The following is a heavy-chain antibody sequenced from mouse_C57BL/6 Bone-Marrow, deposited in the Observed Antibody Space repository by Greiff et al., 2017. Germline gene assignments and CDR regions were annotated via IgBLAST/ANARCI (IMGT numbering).Heavy chain of an antibody. V-gene: IGHV6-6*01. CDR2: IRNKANNHAT. CDR1: GFTFSDAW. D-gene: IGHD2-4*01. CDR3: TRRGNYDYDDFDY. J-gene: IGHJ2*01. Sequence: EVQLVESGGGLVQPGGSMKLSCAASGFTFSDAWMDWVRQSPEKGLEWVAEIRNKANNHATYYAESVKGRFTISRDDSKSSVYLQMNSLRAEDTGIYYCTRRGNYDYDDFDYWGQGTTLTVSS.